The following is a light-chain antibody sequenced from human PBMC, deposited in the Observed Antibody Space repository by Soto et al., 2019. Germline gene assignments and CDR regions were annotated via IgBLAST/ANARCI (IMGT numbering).Light chain of an antibody. V-gene: IGKV1-5*03. J-gene: IGKJ1*01. CDR2: KAS. CDR1: QSISSW. CDR3: QQFNNYPWT. Sequence: DIQMTQSPSTLSASVGDRVTITCRASQSISSWLAWYQQKPGKAPKLLIYKASSLESVVPSRVSRSGSGTGFTLTISSLQPDDFATYYCQQFNNYPWTFGQGTGVEIK.